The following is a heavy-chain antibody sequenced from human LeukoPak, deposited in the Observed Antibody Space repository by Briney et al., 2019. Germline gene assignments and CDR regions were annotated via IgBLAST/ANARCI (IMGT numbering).Heavy chain of an antibody. V-gene: IGHV3-30-3*01. CDR3: ARDQAAAGHYFDY. CDR2: ISYDGSNK. D-gene: IGHD6-13*01. CDR1: GFTFSSYA. J-gene: IGHJ4*02. Sequence: GGSLRLSCAASGFTFSSYAMHWVRQAPGKGLEWVAVISYDGSNKYYADSVKGRFTISRDNSKNTLYLQMNSLRAEDTAVYYCARDQAAAGHYFDYWGQGTLVTVSS.